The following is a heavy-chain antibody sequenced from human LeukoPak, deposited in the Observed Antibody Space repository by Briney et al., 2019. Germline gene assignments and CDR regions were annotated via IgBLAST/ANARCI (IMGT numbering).Heavy chain of an antibody. CDR1: GGSFSSSY. J-gene: IGHJ3*02. CDR3: ARGLVGLTPHAGVFQI. CDR2: IYSNGNT. D-gene: IGHD1-26*01. Sequence: SETLSLTCIVSGGSFSSSYWSWIRQPPGKGLEWIAYIYSNGNTNSNPSLKSRVTIGVDTSQSQFSLKLSSVTAADTAVYYCARGLVGLTPHAGVFQIWGQGTKVTVSS. V-gene: IGHV4-59*01.